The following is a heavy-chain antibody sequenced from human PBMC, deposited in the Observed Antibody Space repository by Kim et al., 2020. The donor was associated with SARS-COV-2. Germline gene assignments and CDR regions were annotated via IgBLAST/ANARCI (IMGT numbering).Heavy chain of an antibody. J-gene: IGHJ3*02. V-gene: IGHV4-34*01. CDR2: INHSGST. D-gene: IGHD3-10*01. CDR1: GGSFSGYY. CDR3: ARALWRTMVRGVSDAFDI. Sequence: SETLSLTCAVYGGSFSGYYWSWIRQPPGKGLEWIGEINHSGSTNYNPSLKSRVTISVDTSKNQFSLKLSSVTAADTAVYYCARALWRTMVRGVSDAFDIWGQGTMVTVSS.